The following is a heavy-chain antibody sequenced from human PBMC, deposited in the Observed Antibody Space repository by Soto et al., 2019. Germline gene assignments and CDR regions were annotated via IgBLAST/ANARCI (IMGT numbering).Heavy chain of an antibody. CDR1: GGSFSGYY. J-gene: IGHJ3*02. D-gene: IGHD3-9*01. Sequence: SETLSLTCAVYGGSFSGYYWSWIRQPPGKGLEWIGEINHSGSTNYNPSLKSRVTISVDTSKNQFSLKLSSVTAADTAVYYCARAEDDILTGGSAFDIWGQGTMVTVSS. V-gene: IGHV4-34*01. CDR3: ARAEDDILTGGSAFDI. CDR2: INHSGST.